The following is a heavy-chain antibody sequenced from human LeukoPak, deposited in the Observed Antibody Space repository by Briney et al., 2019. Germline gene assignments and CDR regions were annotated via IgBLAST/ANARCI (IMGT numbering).Heavy chain of an antibody. CDR1: GFTFDDYS. CDR2: ISSSSSYI. D-gene: IGHD6-19*01. V-gene: IGHV3-21*01. CDR3: ARGLKSWYSSGWYGLGYFDY. J-gene: IGHJ4*02. Sequence: GGSLRLSCAASGFTFDDYSMTWVRQAPGKGLEWVSSISSSSSYIYYADSVKGRFTISRDNAKNSLYLQMNSLRAEDTAVYYCARGLKSWYSSGWYGLGYFDYWGQGTLVTVSS.